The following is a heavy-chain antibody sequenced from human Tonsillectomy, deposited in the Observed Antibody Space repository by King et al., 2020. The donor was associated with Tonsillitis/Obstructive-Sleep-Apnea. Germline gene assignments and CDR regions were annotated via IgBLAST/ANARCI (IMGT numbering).Heavy chain of an antibody. Sequence: VQLQQWGAGLLKPSETLSLTCAVYGGSFSGYYWSWIRQPPGKGLEWIGEINQSGSTNYNPSLKSRVTISVDPSKNQFSLKLSSVTAADTAVYYCARGPGGYCSSTSCRRFDYWGQGTLVTVSS. CDR1: GGSFSGYY. D-gene: IGHD2-2*01. CDR3: ARGPGGYCSSTSCRRFDY. V-gene: IGHV4-34*01. CDR2: INQSGST. J-gene: IGHJ4*02.